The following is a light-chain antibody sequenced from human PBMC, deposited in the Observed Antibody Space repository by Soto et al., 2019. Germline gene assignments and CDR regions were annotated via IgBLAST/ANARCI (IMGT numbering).Light chain of an antibody. J-gene: IGKJ1*01. V-gene: IGKV1-5*03. CDR2: KAS. CDR3: QHYNSYSEA. CDR1: QTFNTW. Sequence: DIQMTQSPSTLSASVGDRVTITCRASQTFNTWLAWYQQKPGKAPKLLIYKASTLKSGVPSRFSGSGSGTEFTLTISSLQPDDFATYYCQHYNSYSEAFGQGTKVDIK.